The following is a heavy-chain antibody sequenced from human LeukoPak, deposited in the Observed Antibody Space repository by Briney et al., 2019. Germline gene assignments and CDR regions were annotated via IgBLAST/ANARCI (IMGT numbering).Heavy chain of an antibody. D-gene: IGHD6-13*01. J-gene: IGHJ4*02. CDR3: ATDWTRSSSSWYSFDY. Sequence: ASVKVSCKVSGYTLTELSMRWVRQAPGKGLEWMGGFDPEDGETIYAQKFQGRVTMTEDTSTDTAYMELSSLRSEDTAVYYCATDWTRSSSSWYSFDYWGQGTLVTVSS. CDR2: FDPEDGET. CDR1: GYTLTELS. V-gene: IGHV1-24*01.